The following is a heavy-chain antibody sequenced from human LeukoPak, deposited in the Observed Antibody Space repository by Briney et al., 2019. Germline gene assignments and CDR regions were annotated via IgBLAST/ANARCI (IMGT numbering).Heavy chain of an antibody. V-gene: IGHV1-18*01. CDR3: ARSIYCSGGSCYLEGDY. CDR2: ISAYNGNT. J-gene: IGHJ4*02. D-gene: IGHD2-15*01. Sequence: ASVKVSCKASGYTFTSYGISWVRQAPGQGLEWMGWISAYNGNTNYAQKLQGRVTMTTDTSTSTAYMELRSLRSDDTAVYYCARSIYCSGGSCYLEGDYWGQGTLVTVSS. CDR1: GYTFTSYG.